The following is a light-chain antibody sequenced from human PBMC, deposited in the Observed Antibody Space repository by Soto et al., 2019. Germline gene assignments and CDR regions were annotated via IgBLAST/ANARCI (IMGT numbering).Light chain of an antibody. J-gene: IGLJ1*01. Sequence: QSALPQPRSVSGSPGQSVTISCTGTSNDVGGYNYVSWYQQHPGKAPKLMIYDVSKRPSGVPDRFSGSKSGNTASLTIPGLQAEDEADYYCCSYAGSYVFGTGTKVT. V-gene: IGLV2-11*01. CDR2: DVS. CDR3: CSYAGSYV. CDR1: SNDVGGYNY.